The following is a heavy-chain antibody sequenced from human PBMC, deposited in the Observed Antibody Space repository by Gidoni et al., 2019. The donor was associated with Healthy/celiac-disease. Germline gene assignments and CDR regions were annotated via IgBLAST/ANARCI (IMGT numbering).Heavy chain of an antibody. V-gene: IGHV3-33*01. J-gene: IGHJ3*02. D-gene: IGHD3-22*01. CDR3: AREHRYYYDSSGLFSDAFDI. CDR2: IWYDGSNK. Sequence: QVQLVESGGGVVQPGRPLRLSCAASGFTFSRYGMHGVRQAPGKGREWVAVIWYDGSNKYYADSVKGRFTISRDYSKNTLYLQMNSLRAEDTAVYYCAREHRYYYDSSGLFSDAFDIWGQGTMVTVSS. CDR1: GFTFSRYG.